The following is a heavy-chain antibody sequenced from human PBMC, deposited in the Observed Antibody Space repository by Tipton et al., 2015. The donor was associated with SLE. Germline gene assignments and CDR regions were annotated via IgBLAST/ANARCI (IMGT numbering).Heavy chain of an antibody. CDR2: IFYTGRI. CDR3: ARHSGYFYFFDY. CDR1: DDSISHYY. V-gene: IGHV4-59*01. J-gene: IGHJ4*02. Sequence: TLSLTCTVSDDSISHYYWSWIRQSPGKGLEWIGYIFYTGRISSNPSLKSRVTISVDTSKNHFALKLSSVTAADTAVYYCARHSGYFYFFDYWGQGTLVTVSS. D-gene: IGHD5-12*01.